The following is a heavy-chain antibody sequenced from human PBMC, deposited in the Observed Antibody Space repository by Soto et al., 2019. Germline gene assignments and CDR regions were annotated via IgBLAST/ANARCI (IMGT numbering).Heavy chain of an antibody. V-gene: IGHV4-31*03. Sequence: SETLSLTCTVSGGSISSGGYYWSWIRQHPGKGLEWIGYIYYSGSTYYNPSLKSRVTISVDTSKNQFSLKLSSVTAADTAVYYCARRGDGVFWSGYNNWFDPWGQGTLVTVSS. CDR2: IYYSGST. CDR1: GGSISSGGYY. J-gene: IGHJ5*02. D-gene: IGHD3-3*01. CDR3: ARRGDGVFWSGYNNWFDP.